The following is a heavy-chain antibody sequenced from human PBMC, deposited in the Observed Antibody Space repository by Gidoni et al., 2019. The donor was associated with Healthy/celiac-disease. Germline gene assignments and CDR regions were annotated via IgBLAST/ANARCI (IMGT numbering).Heavy chain of an antibody. CDR2: IYYSGST. D-gene: IGHD2-21*02. CDR3: AVRRDIVVVTASRDSSLFPGVFDY. J-gene: IGHJ4*02. Sequence: KGLRGIGYIYYSGSTNYNPSLKSRVTISVDTSKNQFSLKLSSVTAADTAVYYCAVRRDIVVVTASRDSSLFPGVFDYWGQGTLVTVSS. V-gene: IGHV4-59*01.